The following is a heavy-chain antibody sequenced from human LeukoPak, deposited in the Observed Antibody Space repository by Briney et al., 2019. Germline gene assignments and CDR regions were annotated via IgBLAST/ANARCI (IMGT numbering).Heavy chain of an antibody. D-gene: IGHD2-2*01. J-gene: IGHJ5*02. V-gene: IGHV4-59*01. CDR1: GGSISSYY. CDR3: AREGQLPGWFDP. CDR2: IYYSGST. Sequence: SETLSLTCTVSGGSISSYYWSWIRQPPGKGLGWIGYIYYSGSTNYNPSLKSRVTISVDTSKNQFSLKLSSVTAADTAVYYCAREGQLPGWFDPWGQGTLVTVSS.